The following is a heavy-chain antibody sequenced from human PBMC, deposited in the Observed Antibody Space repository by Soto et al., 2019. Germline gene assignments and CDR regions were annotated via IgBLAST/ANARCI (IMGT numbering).Heavy chain of an antibody. CDR3: AKAEQEPTATEKLYYFDY. CDR1: GFTFRSYA. D-gene: IGHD5-18*01. J-gene: IGHJ4*02. CDR2: ISGSGGST. Sequence: GGSLTLSCAAAGFTFRSYAMSWVRQEPGKGLEWVSAISGSGGSTYYADSVKGRFTISRDNSKNTLYLQMNSLRAEDTAVYYCAKAEQEPTATEKLYYFDYWGQGTLVTVSS. V-gene: IGHV3-23*01.